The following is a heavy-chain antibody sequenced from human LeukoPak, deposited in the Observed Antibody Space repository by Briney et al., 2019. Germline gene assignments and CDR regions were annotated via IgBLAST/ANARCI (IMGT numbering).Heavy chain of an antibody. CDR1: GFTFSGSA. D-gene: IGHD1-1*01. V-gene: IGHV3-23*01. J-gene: IGHJ4*02. CDR2: ISYSGANS. Sequence: GGSLRLSCAASGFTFSGSAMSWVRQAPGEGLEWVSLISYSGANSYYTDSVKGRFTISRDNSKNTLYLQMNSLGADDTAVYYCAKGNWRYFDYWGQGTLVTVSS. CDR3: AKGNWRYFDY.